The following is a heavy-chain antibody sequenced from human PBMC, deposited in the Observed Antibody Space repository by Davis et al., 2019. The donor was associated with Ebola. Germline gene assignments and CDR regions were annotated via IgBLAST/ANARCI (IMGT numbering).Heavy chain of an antibody. CDR2: ISSDSDYI. CDR1: GFTFSTYS. D-gene: IGHD3-16*01. Sequence: GESLKISCAASGFTFSTYSMSWVRQASGKGLEWVSSISSDSDYIYYADSAKGRFTISRDNAKNSLYLQMNSLRAEDTAVYYCARDRPLDFFFGDYYGMDVWGQGTTVTVSS. V-gene: IGHV3-21*01. J-gene: IGHJ6*02. CDR3: ARDRPLDFFFGDYYGMDV.